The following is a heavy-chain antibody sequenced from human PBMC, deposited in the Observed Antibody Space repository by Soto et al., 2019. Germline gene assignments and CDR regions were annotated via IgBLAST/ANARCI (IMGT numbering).Heavy chain of an antibody. D-gene: IGHD5-12*01. CDR3: TRAKKALYDPYYYYGMDV. CDR2: IRSKAYGGKT. Sequence: GGSLRLSCTASGFTFGDYAMSWFRQAPGKGLEWVGFIRSKAYGGKTEYAEFVKGRFTISRDDSKSIAYLQMNSLKTEDTAVYYCTRAKKALYDPYYYYGMDVWGQGTTVTVSS. CDR1: GFTFGDYA. J-gene: IGHJ6*02. V-gene: IGHV3-49*03.